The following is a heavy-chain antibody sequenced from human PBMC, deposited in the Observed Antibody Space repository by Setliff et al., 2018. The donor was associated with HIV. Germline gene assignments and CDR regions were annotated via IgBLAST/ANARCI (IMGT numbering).Heavy chain of an antibody. Sequence: AGGSLRLSCAASGFTFSNYAMHWVRQAPGKGLEWVAVISYDGTKEYYADSVKGRFTISRDNSKNTLYLQGGSLRPEDTAVYYCAKEAGVMDAFDIWGQGTMVTVSS. V-gene: IGHV3-30*04. D-gene: IGHD3-16*01. J-gene: IGHJ3*02. CDR2: ISYDGTKE. CDR1: GFTFSNYA. CDR3: AKEAGVMDAFDI.